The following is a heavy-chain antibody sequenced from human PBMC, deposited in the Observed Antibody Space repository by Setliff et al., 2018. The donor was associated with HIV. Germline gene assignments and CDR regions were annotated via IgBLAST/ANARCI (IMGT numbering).Heavy chain of an antibody. D-gene: IGHD3-10*01. CDR2: INVGKGDT. J-gene: IGHJ5*02. Sequence: GASVKVSCKTSGYTFTTYSIHWVRQAPGQSLEWMGWINVGKGDTKYSQEFQGRISITTDTSANTGYMELSSLGSDDTAVYFCARGALLAAFDFDHWGHGTLVTVSS. CDR1: GYTFTTYS. CDR3: ARGALLAAFDFDH. V-gene: IGHV1-3*01.